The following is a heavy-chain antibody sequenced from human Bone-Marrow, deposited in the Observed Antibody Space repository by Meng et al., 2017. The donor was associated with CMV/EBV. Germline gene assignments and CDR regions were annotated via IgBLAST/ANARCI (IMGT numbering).Heavy chain of an antibody. CDR3: ARTSTYFDWLRWFDP. CDR1: GYYFASYS. J-gene: IGHJ5*02. CDR2: SSAYNGDT. V-gene: IGHV1-18*01. D-gene: IGHD3-9*01. Sequence: ASVKVSCKASGYYFASYSISWVRQAPGQGLEWMGRSSAYNGDTNYAQKLQGRVTMTTDTSTSTAYMELRSLRSDDTAVYYCARTSTYFDWLRWFDPWGQGTLVTVSS.